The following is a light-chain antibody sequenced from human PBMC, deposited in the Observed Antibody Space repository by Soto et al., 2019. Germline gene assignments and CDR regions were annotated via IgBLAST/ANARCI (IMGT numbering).Light chain of an antibody. J-gene: IGKJ5*01. Sequence: DIQMTQSPSSLSGSVGDRVTITCRASENISRHLNWYQQKPGKAPKLLIYAASSLQNGVPSRFRGGGSGTDFTLTISKLQPEDFATYYCQQTYAALSITFCQGTRLESK. CDR3: QQTYAALSIT. V-gene: IGKV1-39*01. CDR1: ENISRH. CDR2: AAS.